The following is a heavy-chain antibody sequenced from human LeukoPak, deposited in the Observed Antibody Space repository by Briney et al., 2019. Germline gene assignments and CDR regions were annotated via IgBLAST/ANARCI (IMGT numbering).Heavy chain of an antibody. Sequence: PSQTLSLTCTVSGGSISSGDYYWGWLRQPPGKGLEWIGYIYYSGSTYYNPSLKSRVTISVDTSKNQFSLKLSSVTAADTAVYYCATYYGDLNWFDPWGQGTLVTVSS. J-gene: IGHJ5*02. D-gene: IGHD4-17*01. CDR2: IYYSGST. V-gene: IGHV4-30-4*01. CDR1: GGSISSGDYY. CDR3: ATYYGDLNWFDP.